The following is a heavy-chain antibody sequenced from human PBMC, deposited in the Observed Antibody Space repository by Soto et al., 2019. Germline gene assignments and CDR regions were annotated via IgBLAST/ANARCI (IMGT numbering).Heavy chain of an antibody. D-gene: IGHD2-21*01. J-gene: IGHJ4*02. CDR3: AKDRWVVIARSPGPLDY. CDR1: GFTFSSYA. V-gene: IGHV3-23*01. CDR2: ISGSGGST. Sequence: EVQLLESGGGLVQPGGSLRLSCAASGFTFSSYAMSWVRQAPGKGLEWVSAISGSGGSTYYADSVKGRFTISRDNSKNTLYLKMNSLRAEDTAVYYCAKDRWVVIARSPGPLDYWGQGTLVTVSS.